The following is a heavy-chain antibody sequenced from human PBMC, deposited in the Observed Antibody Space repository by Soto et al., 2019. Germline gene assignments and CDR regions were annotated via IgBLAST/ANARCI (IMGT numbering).Heavy chain of an antibody. V-gene: IGHV2-5*02. J-gene: IGHJ4*02. Sequence: QITLRESGPPVLKSTETLTLTCTFSGVSLTTNGVGVGWIRQSPGRAPEWLAIIYWDDDKRYSQSLQNRLTITKDATKKQVVRRLTYMDPVDTATYFCVHRRRRTGSWSTGDFDYWGQGTPVTVFS. CDR3: VHRRRRTGSWSTGDFDY. D-gene: IGHD6-13*01. CDR2: IYWDDDK. CDR1: GVSLTTNGVG.